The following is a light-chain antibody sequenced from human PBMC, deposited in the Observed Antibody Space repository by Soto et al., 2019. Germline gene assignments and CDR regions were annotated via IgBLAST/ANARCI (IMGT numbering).Light chain of an antibody. CDR1: SSDVGGYNY. Sequence: QSALTQPASVSGSPGQSITISCTGTSSDVGGYNYVSWYQQHPGKAPKLMIYDVSNRPSGVSNRFSGSKSGNTASLTISGLQAEDEADYYCGAYKSSSTLVVFGTGTKLTVL. V-gene: IGLV2-14*01. CDR2: DVS. CDR3: GAYKSSSTLVV. J-gene: IGLJ2*01.